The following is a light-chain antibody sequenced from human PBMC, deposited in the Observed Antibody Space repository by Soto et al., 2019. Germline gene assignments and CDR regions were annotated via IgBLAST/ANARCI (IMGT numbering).Light chain of an antibody. V-gene: IGKV1-39*01. CDR1: QSIRSY. CDR2: AAA. J-gene: IGKJ1*01. CDR3: QQTYSPPWT. Sequence: DIQKTQSPSSLPASVGDRVTSTCRASQSIRSYLNWYQQKPGKAPKLLIYAAASLQSGVTSSFRGFGAGTDFTLTITRLQAEDFATYYCQQTYSPPWTFGQGTKVDIK.